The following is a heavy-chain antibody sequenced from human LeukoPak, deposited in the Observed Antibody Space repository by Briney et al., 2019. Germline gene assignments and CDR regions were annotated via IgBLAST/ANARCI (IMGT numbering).Heavy chain of an antibody. CDR2: IYYSGST. Sequence: SETLSLTCTVSGGPISRGGYYWSWIRQHPGNDLEWIGYIYYSGSTYYNPSLNRRATISVDTTKNQFSLMLSPVTAADTAVYYCARVHIVVVTAIIDYWGQGTLVTVSS. V-gene: IGHV4-31*03. J-gene: IGHJ4*02. CDR3: ARVHIVVVTAIIDY. CDR1: GGPISRGGYY. D-gene: IGHD2-21*02.